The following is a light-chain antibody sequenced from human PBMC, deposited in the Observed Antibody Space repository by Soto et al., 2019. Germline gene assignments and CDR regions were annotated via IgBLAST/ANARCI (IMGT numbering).Light chain of an antibody. J-gene: IGLJ2*01. V-gene: IGLV2-14*01. CDR1: SSDIGGYNY. Sequence: QSALTQPASVSGSPGQSITISCTGTSSDIGGYNYVSWYQQYPGKAPKLMIYEVSNRPSGVSNRFSGSKSGNAASLTFSGPPAEGRGGYFFRSIGSRTPQVGIGGGTKLTVL. CDR3: RSIGSRTPQVG. CDR2: EVS.